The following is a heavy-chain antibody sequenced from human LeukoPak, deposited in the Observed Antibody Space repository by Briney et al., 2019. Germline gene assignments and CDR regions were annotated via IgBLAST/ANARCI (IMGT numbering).Heavy chain of an antibody. CDR2: IYYSGST. V-gene: IGHV4-39*01. CDR1: GGSISGSSYY. CDR3: ARVTGYYDFWSGYPTSSYFDY. D-gene: IGHD3-3*01. Sequence: PSETLSLTCTVSGGSISGSSYYWGWIRQPPGKGLEWIGSIYYSGSTYYNPSLKSRVTISVDTSKNQFSLKLNSVTATDTAVYYCARVTGYYDFWSGYPTSSYFDYWGQGTLVTVSS. J-gene: IGHJ4*02.